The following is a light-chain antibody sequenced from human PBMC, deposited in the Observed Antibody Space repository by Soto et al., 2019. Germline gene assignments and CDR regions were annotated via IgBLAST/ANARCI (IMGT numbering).Light chain of an antibody. V-gene: IGLV2-14*01. Sequence: QSALTQPASVSGSPGQSIAISCTGTSSDVGGYNFVSWYQQHPGKAPKLIIHEVTNRPSGVSDRFSGSKSGNTASLTISGLQADDEADYYCSSHTADNTRVFGSGTKVTVL. CDR1: SSDVGGYNF. J-gene: IGLJ1*01. CDR2: EVT. CDR3: SSHTADNTRV.